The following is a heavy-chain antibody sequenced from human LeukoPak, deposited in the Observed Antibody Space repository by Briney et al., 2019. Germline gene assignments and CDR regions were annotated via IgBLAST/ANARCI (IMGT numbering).Heavy chain of an antibody. CDR1: GGSISSSSYY. Sequence: PSETLSLTCTVSGGSISSSSYYWGWIRQPPGKGLEWIGYIYYSGSTNYNPSLKSRVTISVDTSKNQFSLKLSSVTAADTAVYYCAREVRSYMDVWGKGTTVTVSS. CDR3: AREVRSYMDV. D-gene: IGHD3-3*01. V-gene: IGHV4-61*01. J-gene: IGHJ6*03. CDR2: IYYSGST.